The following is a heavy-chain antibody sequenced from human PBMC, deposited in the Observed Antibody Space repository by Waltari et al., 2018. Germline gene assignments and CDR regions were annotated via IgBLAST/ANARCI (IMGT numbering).Heavy chain of an antibody. V-gene: IGHV4-39*07. D-gene: IGHD3-16*01. CDR2: IYYCGGS. CDR1: GGSISSSRYY. Sequence: QLQLQESGPGLVKSSETLSLTCTVSGGSISSSRYYWGWFRQLPGMGLGWIGCIYYCGGSYYNPSLKSRVTRSVDKSRNQFSLNLNSVTAADTAVYYCASPGPEPDTARLGGYWGQGTLVSVSS. CDR3: ASPGPEPDTARLGGY. J-gene: IGHJ4*02.